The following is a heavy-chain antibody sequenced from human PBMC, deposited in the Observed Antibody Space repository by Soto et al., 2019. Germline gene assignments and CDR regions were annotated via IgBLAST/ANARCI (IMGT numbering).Heavy chain of an antibody. J-gene: IGHJ4*02. D-gene: IGHD3-22*01. CDR3: GSTVPEYDDSSCYYFDY. Sequence: QVQLVQSGAEVKKPGASVKVSCKASGYTFTSYDINWVRQATGQGLEWMGWMNPNSGNTGNAQKFQGRVTKTRNTSXSXXHKELSSLRSEETAVYYIGSTVPEYDDSSCYYFDYWGQGTLVTV. CDR1: GYTFTSYD. CDR2: MNPNSGNT. V-gene: IGHV1-8*01.